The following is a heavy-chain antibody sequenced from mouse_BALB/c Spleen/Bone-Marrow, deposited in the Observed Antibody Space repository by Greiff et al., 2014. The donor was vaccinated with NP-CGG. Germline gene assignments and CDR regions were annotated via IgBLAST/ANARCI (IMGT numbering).Heavy chain of an antibody. J-gene: IGHJ2*01. CDR3: AKLNWDEGDY. D-gene: IGHD4-1*01. Sequence: QVQLKESGPGLVAPSQSLSITCTVSGFSLTDYGVSWIRQPPGKGLEWLGVIWGGGITYYNSTLKSRLSISKDNSKSQVFLKMNSLQTDDTAMYYCAKLNWDEGDYWGQGTTLTVSS. CDR1: GFSLTDYG. CDR2: IWGGGIT. V-gene: IGHV2-6-5*01.